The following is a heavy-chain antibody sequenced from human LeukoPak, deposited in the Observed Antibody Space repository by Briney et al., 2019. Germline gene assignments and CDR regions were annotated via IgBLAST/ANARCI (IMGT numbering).Heavy chain of an antibody. V-gene: IGHV3-43*02. Sequence: GGSLRLSCAASGFTFHDYAINWVRQAPGKGLEWVSLISGNGGTTYYTDSVRGRFTVSRDNSKNSLYLQMNSLRAEDTAFYYCAKDEGGYTYGWNYFDYWGQGALVTVSS. CDR2: ISGNGGTT. J-gene: IGHJ4*02. CDR1: GFTFHDYA. D-gene: IGHD5-18*01. CDR3: AKDEGGYTYGWNYFDY.